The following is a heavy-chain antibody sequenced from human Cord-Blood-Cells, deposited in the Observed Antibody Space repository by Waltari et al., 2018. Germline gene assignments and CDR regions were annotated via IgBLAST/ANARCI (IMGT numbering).Heavy chain of an antibody. Sequence: QVQLVQSGAEVKKPGASVKVSCKASGYTFTGYYMHWVRQAPGQGLEWMGGINPNRCGTNYAQKFQGWVTMTRDTAISTAYMELSRLRSDDTAVYYCARDSNPQYSSSFLHPLLPLDPWGQGTLVTVSS. V-gene: IGHV1-2*04. D-gene: IGHD6-6*01. CDR3: ARDSNPQYSSSFLHPLLPLDP. J-gene: IGHJ5*02. CDR2: INPNRCGT. CDR1: GYTFTGYY.